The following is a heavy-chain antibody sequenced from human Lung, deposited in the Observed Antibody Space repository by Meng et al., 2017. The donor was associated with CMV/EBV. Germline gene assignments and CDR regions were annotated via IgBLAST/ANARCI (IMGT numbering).Heavy chain of an antibody. CDR2: INAYNINT. D-gene: IGHD1-26*01. Sequence: ASGYTFTRYSITWVRQAPGQGLQWVGWINAYNINTNYAQKFQGRVTMTRDTSISTAYMELSRLRSDDTAVYYCARIASSGSYYPFDYWGQGTLVTVSS. J-gene: IGHJ4*02. V-gene: IGHV1-18*01. CDR1: GYTFTRYS. CDR3: ARIASSGSYYPFDY.